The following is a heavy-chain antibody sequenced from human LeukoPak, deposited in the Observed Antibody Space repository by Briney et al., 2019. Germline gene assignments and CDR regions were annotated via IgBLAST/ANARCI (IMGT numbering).Heavy chain of an antibody. J-gene: IGHJ4*02. CDR2: IYHSGST. CDR3: ARIDYGDYVYYFDY. V-gene: IGHV4-38-2*01. D-gene: IGHD4-17*01. CDR1: GYSISSGYY. Sequence: SETLSLTCAVSGYSISSGYYWGWIRQPPGKGLEWIGSIYHSGSTYYNPSLKSRVTISVDTSKNQFSLKLSSVTAADTAVYYCARIDYGDYVYYFDYWGQGTLVTVSS.